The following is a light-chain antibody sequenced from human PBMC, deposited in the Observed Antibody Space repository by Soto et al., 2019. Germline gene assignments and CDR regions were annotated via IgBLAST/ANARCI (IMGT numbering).Light chain of an antibody. CDR2: DVN. CDR1: SSDVCGYNY. J-gene: IGLJ2*01. Sequence: QSALTQPRSVSGSPGQSVTISCTGTSSDVCGYNYVSWYQHHPGKAPKLIIYDVNKRPSGVPNRFYGSKSGNTASLTISGLQAEDESDYYCCSYAGSYTGIFGGGTKVTVL. V-gene: IGLV2-11*01. CDR3: CSYAGSYTGI.